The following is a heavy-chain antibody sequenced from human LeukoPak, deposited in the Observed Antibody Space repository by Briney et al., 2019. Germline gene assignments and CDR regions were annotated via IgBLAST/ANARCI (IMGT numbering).Heavy chain of an antibody. CDR3: AREAAWGNWYFDL. D-gene: IGHD3-16*01. Sequence: PGRSLRLSCAASGFAFSRHGMHWVRQAPGKGLEWVAVIGDTGRAKYYADSVEGRFTASRDNSKNTLYLEMNSLRYDDTALYYCAREAAWGNWYFDLWGRGTLVTVSS. J-gene: IGHJ2*01. CDR1: GFAFSRHG. V-gene: IGHV3-30*03. CDR2: IGDTGRAK.